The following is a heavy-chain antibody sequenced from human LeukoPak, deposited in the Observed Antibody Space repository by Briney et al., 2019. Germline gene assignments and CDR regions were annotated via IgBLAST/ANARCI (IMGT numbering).Heavy chain of an antibody. CDR3: ARDYGGSSPFDF. D-gene: IGHD4-23*01. V-gene: IGHV3-48*03. J-gene: IGHJ4*02. CDR2: ISSSGSTI. Sequence: GGSLRLSCAASGFTFSKNYMGWVRQAPGKGLEWVSYISSSGSTIYYPDSVKGRFTISRDNAKNSLYLQMNSLRAEDTAVYYCARDYGGSSPFDFWGQGTLVTVSS. CDR1: GFTFSKNY.